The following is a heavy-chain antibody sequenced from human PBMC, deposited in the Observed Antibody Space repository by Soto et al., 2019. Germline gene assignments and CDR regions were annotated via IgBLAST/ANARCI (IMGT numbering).Heavy chain of an antibody. Sequence: QVQLVQSGAEVKKPGASVKVSCKASGYIFTSYEINWVRQATGQGLEWMGWMNPNSGNTGCAQKCQGRVTMPRNISISTAYMELTSLRSEDTAVYYCARGLWFDTWGQGTLVTVSS. CDR1: GYIFTSYE. J-gene: IGHJ5*02. CDR2: MNPNSGNT. V-gene: IGHV1-8*01. CDR3: ARGLWFDT.